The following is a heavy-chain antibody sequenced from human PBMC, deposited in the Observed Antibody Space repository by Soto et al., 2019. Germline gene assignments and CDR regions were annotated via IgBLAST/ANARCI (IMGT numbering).Heavy chain of an antibody. CDR1: GYTLTGYY. J-gene: IGHJ6*01. Sequence: GSVKGYCKAYGYTLTGYYMHLEREAPGQGLERAGWINPNSGGTNYAQKFQGWVTMTRDTSISTAYMELSRLRSDDTAVYYCARDRGYSGYHSDLTIYYYHYGMDVWGQGTTVTGSS. V-gene: IGHV1-2*04. CDR3: ARDRGYSGYHSDLTIYYYHYGMDV. D-gene: IGHD5-12*01. CDR2: INPNSGGT.